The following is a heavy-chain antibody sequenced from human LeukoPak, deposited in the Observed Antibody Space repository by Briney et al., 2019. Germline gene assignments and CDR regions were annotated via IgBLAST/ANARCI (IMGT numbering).Heavy chain of an antibody. D-gene: IGHD5-18*01. Sequence: SETLSLTCSVSGGSISSHYWSWIRQPPGKGLEWIGYIYYSGSTNYNPSLKSRVTISVDTSKNQFSLELSSVTAADTAVYYCARGSRGYSYGWGQGTLVTVSS. V-gene: IGHV4-59*11. J-gene: IGHJ4*02. CDR2: IYYSGST. CDR1: GGSISSHY. CDR3: ARGSRGYSYG.